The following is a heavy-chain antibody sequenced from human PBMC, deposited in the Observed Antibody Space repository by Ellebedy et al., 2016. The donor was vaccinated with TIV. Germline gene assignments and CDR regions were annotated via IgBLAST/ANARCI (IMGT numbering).Heavy chain of an antibody. CDR1: GFTFSSYG. CDR2: ISYDGSNK. CDR3: AKPPYSSGWYEVDDWYFDL. J-gene: IGHJ2*01. D-gene: IGHD6-19*01. V-gene: IGHV3-30*18. Sequence: GESLKISXAASGFTFSSYGMHWVRQAPGKGLEWVAVISYDGSNKYYADSVKGRFTISRDNSKNTLYLQMNSLRAEDTAVYYCAKPPYSSGWYEVDDWYFDLWGRGTLVTVSS.